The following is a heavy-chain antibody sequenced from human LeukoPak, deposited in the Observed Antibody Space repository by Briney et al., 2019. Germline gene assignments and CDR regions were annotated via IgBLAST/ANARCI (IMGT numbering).Heavy chain of an antibody. V-gene: IGHV3-30*02. D-gene: IGHD3-10*01. CDR1: GFTFSSFG. Sequence: PGGSLRLSCAASGFTFSSFGMHWVRQAPGKGLEWVVFIRYDGSNKYYVDSVKGRFTISRDNSKNTLYLQMNSLRAEDTAVYYCARAVTMVRGVIINYYYYMDVWGKGTTVTVSS. J-gene: IGHJ6*03. CDR2: IRYDGSNK. CDR3: ARAVTMVRGVIINYYYYMDV.